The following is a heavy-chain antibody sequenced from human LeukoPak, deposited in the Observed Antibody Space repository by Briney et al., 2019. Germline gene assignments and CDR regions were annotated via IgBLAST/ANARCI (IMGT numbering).Heavy chain of an antibody. Sequence: SQTLSLTCAISGDSVSSNIAAWNWIRQSPSRDPEWLGRTYYRSKWYNDYAVSMRSRITINPDTSKNQFFLQPNSVTPEDTAVYYCARATRGAYLFDYWGQGSLVTVSS. CDR2: TYYRSKWYN. D-gene: IGHD3-16*01. CDR3: ARATRGAYLFDY. J-gene: IGHJ4*02. V-gene: IGHV6-1*01. CDR1: GDSVSSNIAA.